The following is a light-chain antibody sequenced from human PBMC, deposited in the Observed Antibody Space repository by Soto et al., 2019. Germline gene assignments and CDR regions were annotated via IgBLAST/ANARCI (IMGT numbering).Light chain of an antibody. V-gene: IGLV1-47*01. CDR3: AAWDDSLSGVV. Sequence: QAVVTQPPSASGTPGQRFTISCSGSSSNIGSNYVYWYQQLPGTAPKPLIYRNNQRPSGVPDRFSGSKSGTSASLAISGLRSEDEADYYCAAWDDSLSGVVFGGGTKLTVL. CDR1: SSNIGSNY. CDR2: RNN. J-gene: IGLJ2*01.